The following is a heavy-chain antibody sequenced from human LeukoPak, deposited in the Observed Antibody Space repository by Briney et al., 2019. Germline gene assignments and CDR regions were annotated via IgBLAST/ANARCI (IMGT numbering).Heavy chain of an antibody. J-gene: IGHJ4*02. CDR3: ARDTVGVTDY. CDR2: ISWNSGSI. V-gene: IGHV3-9*01. D-gene: IGHD1-26*01. CDR1: GFTFDDYA. Sequence: GGSLRLSCAASGFTFDDYAMHWVRQAPGKGLEWVLGISWNSGSIGYADSVKGRFTISRDNAKNSLYLQMNSLRAEDTALYYCARDTVGVTDYWGQGTLVTVSS.